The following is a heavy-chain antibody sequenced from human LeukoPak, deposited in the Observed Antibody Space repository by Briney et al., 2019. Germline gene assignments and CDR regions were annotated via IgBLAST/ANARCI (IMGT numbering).Heavy chain of an antibody. V-gene: IGHV3-74*03. Sequence: GGSLRLSCAASGFTFSTSWMHWVRQAPGKGLVWVARIRPEGTTTAYADSVKGRFTISRDNAKNTLFLQMNSLSAEDTAVYYCARDLDWILFDYWGQGTLVTVSS. CDR1: GFTFSTSW. CDR2: IRPEGTTT. CDR3: ARDLDWILFDY. J-gene: IGHJ4*02. D-gene: IGHD3-9*01.